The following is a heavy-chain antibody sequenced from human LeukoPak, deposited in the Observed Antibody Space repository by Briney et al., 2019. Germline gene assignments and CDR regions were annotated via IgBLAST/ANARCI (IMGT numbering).Heavy chain of an antibody. D-gene: IGHD4-11*01. J-gene: IGHJ5*02. Sequence: SETLSLTCTVYGVSISSYYWSWLRQPPGKGMEWIGYIYYSGSTNYNPSLKSRVTISVDTSKNQFSLKLSSVTAADTAVYYCARLTTVTTYNWFDPWGQGTLVTVSS. CDR1: GVSISSYY. V-gene: IGHV4-59*01. CDR3: ARLTTVTTYNWFDP. CDR2: IYYSGST.